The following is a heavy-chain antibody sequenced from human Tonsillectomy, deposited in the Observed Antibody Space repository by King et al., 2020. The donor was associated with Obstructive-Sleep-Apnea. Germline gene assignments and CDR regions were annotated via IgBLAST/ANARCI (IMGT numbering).Heavy chain of an antibody. CDR2: FYWVDGK. D-gene: IGHD6-13*01. CDR3: AHRLSSAAFDY. Sequence: TLKESGPALVQPTQTLTLTCTFSGFSLSTRGVGVGGRRQPPGKALDWLALFYWVDGKRYSPSLKSSRTITQETSKNQLVLRMTNMHPVDTATYYCAHRLSSAAFDYWGQGTLVTVCS. CDR1: GFSLSTRGVG. V-gene: IGHV2-5*02. J-gene: IGHJ4*02.